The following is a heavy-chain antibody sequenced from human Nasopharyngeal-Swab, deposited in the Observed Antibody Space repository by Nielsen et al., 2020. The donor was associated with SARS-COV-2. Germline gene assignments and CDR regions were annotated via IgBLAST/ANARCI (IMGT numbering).Heavy chain of an antibody. CDR2: TYYRSKWYN. V-gene: IGHV6-1*01. J-gene: IGHJ6*03. CDR1: GVSVSSSSAA. CDR3: ARARGAYGDYYYYYYTDV. D-gene: IGHD4-17*01. Sequence: LSCALSGVSVSSSSAAWNWIRQSPSSGLEWLGRTYYRSKWYNDYAVSVKSRITINPDTSKNQFSLHLNSVTPEDTAVYYCARARGAYGDYYYYYYTDVWGKGTTVTVAS.